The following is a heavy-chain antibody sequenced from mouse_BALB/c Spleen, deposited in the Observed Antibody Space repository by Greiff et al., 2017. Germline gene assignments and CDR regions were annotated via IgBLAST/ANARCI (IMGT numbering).Heavy chain of an antibody. CDR3: ARQGYRYGYYFDY. CDR2: INSNGGST. J-gene: IGHJ2*01. CDR1: GFTFSSYY. Sequence: DVKLVESGGGLVKLGGSLKLSCAASGFTFSSYYMSWVRQTPEKRLELVAAINSNGGSTYYPDTVKGRFTISRDNAKNTLYLQMSSLKSEDTALYYCARQGYRYGYYFDYWGQGTTLTVSS. D-gene: IGHD2-14*01. V-gene: IGHV5-6-2*01.